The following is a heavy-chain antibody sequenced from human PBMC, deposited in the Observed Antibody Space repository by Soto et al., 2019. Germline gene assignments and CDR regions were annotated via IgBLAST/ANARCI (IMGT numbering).Heavy chain of an antibody. Sequence: EVQLVETGGGLIQPGGSLRLSCAASGCTVSSNYMSWVRQAPGKGLEWVSIIYSGGSTHYAPSVKGRFTISRDNSKNTLYLQMNSLCGEDTAVYSCARGLDVYDHSGYYYYWGQGTLVTVSP. J-gene: IGHJ4*02. CDR3: ARGLDVYDHSGYYYY. D-gene: IGHD3-22*01. CDR2: IYSGGST. CDR1: GCTVSSNY. V-gene: IGHV3-53*02.